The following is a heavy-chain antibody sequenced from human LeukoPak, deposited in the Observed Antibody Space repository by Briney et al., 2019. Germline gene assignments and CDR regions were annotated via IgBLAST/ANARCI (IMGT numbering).Heavy chain of an antibody. CDR2: INPSGGST. J-gene: IGHJ6*03. Sequence: ASVKVSCKASGYTFTSYYMHWVRRAPGQGLEWMGIINPSGGSTSYAQKFQGRVTMTRDTSTSTVYMELSSLRSEDTAVYYCASQGLLGAKNPDRRYCSSTSCYRGPYYHYYYMDVWGKGTTVTVSS. CDR3: ASQGLLGAKNPDRRYCSSTSCYRGPYYHYYYMDV. V-gene: IGHV1-46*03. CDR1: GYTFTSYY. D-gene: IGHD2-2*02.